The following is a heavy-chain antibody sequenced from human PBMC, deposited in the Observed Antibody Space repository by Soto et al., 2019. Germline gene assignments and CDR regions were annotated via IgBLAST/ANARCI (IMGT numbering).Heavy chain of an antibody. CDR3: AGSGYSYTYYGMDV. J-gene: IGHJ6*02. CDR2: IWYDGSNK. Sequence: GGSLRLSCAASGFTFSSYGMHWVRQAPGKGLEWVAVIWYDGSNKYYADSVKGRFTISRDNSKNTLYLQMNSLRAEDTAVYYCAGSGYSYTYYGMDVWGQGTTVSVSS. V-gene: IGHV3-33*01. D-gene: IGHD5-18*01. CDR1: GFTFSSYG.